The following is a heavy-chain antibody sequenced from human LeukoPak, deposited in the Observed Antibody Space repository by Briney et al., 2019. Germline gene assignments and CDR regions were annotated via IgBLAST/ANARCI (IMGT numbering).Heavy chain of an antibody. J-gene: IGHJ4*02. CDR3: ARVRSSGYPADN. Sequence: SETLSLTCTVSGGSISSGGYYWSWIRQHPGKGLEWIGYIYYSGSTYYNPSLKSRVTISVDTSKNQFSLKLSSVTAADTAVYYCARVRSSGYPADNWGQGTLVTVSS. CDR1: GGSISSGGYY. D-gene: IGHD3-22*01. V-gene: IGHV4-31*03. CDR2: IYYSGST.